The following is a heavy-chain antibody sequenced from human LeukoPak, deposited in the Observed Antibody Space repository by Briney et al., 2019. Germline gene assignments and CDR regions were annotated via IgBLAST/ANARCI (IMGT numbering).Heavy chain of an antibody. Sequence: AGGSLRLSCAASGFTFSSYAMSWVRQAPGKGLEWVSSTSGSGGSTYYADSVKGRFTVSRDSSKNTLYLQMNSLRAEDTAVYHCAKDGEEHYDDYAYYRGMEVWGQGTMVTVSS. CDR1: GFTFSSYA. J-gene: IGHJ6*02. CDR3: AKDGEEHYDDYAYYRGMEV. V-gene: IGHV3-23*01. CDR2: TSGSGGST. D-gene: IGHD4-17*01.